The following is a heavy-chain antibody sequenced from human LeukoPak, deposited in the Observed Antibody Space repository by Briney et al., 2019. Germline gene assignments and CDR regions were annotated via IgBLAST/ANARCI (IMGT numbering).Heavy chain of an antibody. CDR3: VGELTFDY. D-gene: IGHD3-16*02. CDR2: ISSSTSYI. CDR1: GFTFSRYS. J-gene: IGHJ4*02. V-gene: IGHV3-21*03. Sequence: GGSLRLSCAISGFTFSRYSMNWVRQAPGKGLEWVSFISSSTSYIYYADSVKGRFTISRDNAKNSLYLQMNSLRTEDTAVYYCVGELTFDYWGRGTLVTVSS.